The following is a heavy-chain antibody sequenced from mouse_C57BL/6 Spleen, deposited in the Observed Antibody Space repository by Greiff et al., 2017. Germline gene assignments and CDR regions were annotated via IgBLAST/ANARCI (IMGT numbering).Heavy chain of an antibody. CDR2: ISYDGSN. V-gene: IGHV3-6*01. J-gene: IGHJ4*01. CDR3: AREWRYYAMDY. CDR1: GYSITSGYY. Sequence: ESGPGLVKPSQSLSLTCSVTGYSITSGYYWNWIRQFPGNKLEWMGYISYDGSNNYNPSLKNRISITRDTSKNQFFLKLNSVTTEDTATYYCAREWRYYAMDYWGQGTSVTVSS.